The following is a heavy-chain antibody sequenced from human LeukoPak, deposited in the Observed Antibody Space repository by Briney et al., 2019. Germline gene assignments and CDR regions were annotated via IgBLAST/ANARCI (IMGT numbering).Heavy chain of an antibody. Sequence: GGSLRLSCAASGFTFSSYAMHWVRQAPGKGLEWVAVISYDGSNKYYADSVKGRFAISRDNSKNTLYLQMNSLRAEDTAVYYCARVAWPDTAMVTSFGWFDPWGQGTLVTVSS. J-gene: IGHJ5*02. D-gene: IGHD5-18*01. V-gene: IGHV3-30*09. CDR2: ISYDGSNK. CDR3: ARVAWPDTAMVTSFGWFDP. CDR1: GFTFSSYA.